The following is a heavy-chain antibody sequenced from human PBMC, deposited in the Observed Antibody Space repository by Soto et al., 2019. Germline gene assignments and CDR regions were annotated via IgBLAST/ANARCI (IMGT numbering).Heavy chain of an antibody. V-gene: IGHV1-18*01. D-gene: IGHD4-17*01. CDR3: ARGLHDYGDYVGYDWFDP. CDR1: GYTFTSYG. J-gene: IGHJ5*02. CDR2: ISAYNGNT. Sequence: ASVKVSCKASGYTFTSYGISWVQQAPGQGLEWMGWISAYNGNTNYAQKLQGRVTMTTDTSTSTAYMELRSLRSDDTAVYYCARGLHDYGDYVGYDWFDPWGQGTLVTVSS.